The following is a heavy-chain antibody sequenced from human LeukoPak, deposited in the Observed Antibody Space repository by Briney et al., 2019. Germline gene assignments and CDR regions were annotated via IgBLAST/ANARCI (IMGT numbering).Heavy chain of an antibody. CDR2: ISYDGSNK. J-gene: IGHJ5*02. D-gene: IGHD2-2*01. CDR1: GFTFSSYA. V-gene: IGHV3-30*04. Sequence: GRSLRLSCAASGFTFSSYAMHWVRQAPGKGLEWVAVISYDGSNKYYADSVKGRFTISRDNSKNTLYLQMNSLRAEDTAVYYCAKDLGVVPRPIDPWGQGTLVTVSS. CDR3: AKDLGVVPRPIDP.